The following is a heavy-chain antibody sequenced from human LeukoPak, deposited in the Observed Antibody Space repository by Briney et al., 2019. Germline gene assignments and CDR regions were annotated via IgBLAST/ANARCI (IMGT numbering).Heavy chain of an antibody. D-gene: IGHD4-17*01. V-gene: IGHV4-34*01. CDR1: GGSFSGYY. Sequence: SETLSLTCAVYGGSFSGYYWSWIRQPPGKGLEWIGEINHSGSTNYNPSLKSRVTISVDTSKNQFSLKLSSVTAADTAVYYCARRYGENFQHWGQGTLVTVSS. CDR2: INHSGST. J-gene: IGHJ1*01. CDR3: ARRYGENFQH.